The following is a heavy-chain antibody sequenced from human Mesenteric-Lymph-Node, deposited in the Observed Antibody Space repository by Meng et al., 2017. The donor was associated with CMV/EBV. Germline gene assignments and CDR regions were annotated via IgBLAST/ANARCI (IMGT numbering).Heavy chain of an antibody. Sequence: GESLKISCAASGFTFSSYSMNWVRPAPGKGLEWVSSISSSSSYIYYTDSVKGRFTISRDNAKNSLYLQMNSLRAEDTAVYYCARGSVVQRLYPHYWGQGTLVTVSS. CDR1: GFTFSSYS. CDR2: ISSSSSYI. V-gene: IGHV3-21*01. D-gene: IGHD2-2*02. J-gene: IGHJ4*02. CDR3: ARGSVVQRLYPHY.